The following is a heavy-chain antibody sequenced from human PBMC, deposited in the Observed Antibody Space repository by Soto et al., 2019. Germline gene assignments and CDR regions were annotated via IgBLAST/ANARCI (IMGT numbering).Heavy chain of an antibody. J-gene: IGHJ4*02. D-gene: IGHD2-21*01. V-gene: IGHV3-23*04. CDR1: GFTFSTFA. CDR2: ISGSGDNT. CDR3: AKGRGVLFCLDQ. Sequence: EVQFVESGGGLVHPGGSLRLSCAASGFTFSTFAMTWVRQAPGKGLEWVSAISGSGDNTYYADSVKGRFTMSRDNSQITLYLQMYSLRGDDTAVYHFAKGRGVLFCLDQWGKGTLVTVSS.